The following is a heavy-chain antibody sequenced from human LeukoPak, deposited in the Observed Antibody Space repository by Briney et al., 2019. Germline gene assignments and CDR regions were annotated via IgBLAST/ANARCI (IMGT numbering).Heavy chain of an antibody. CDR3: ASTYQRWLRSI. CDR1: GGSFSGYY. V-gene: IGHV4-34*01. Sequence: KSSETLSPTCAVYGGSFSGYYWSWIRQPPGKGLEWIGEINHSGSTNYNPSLKSRVTISVDTSKNQFSLKLSSVTAADTAVYYCASTYQRWLRSIWGQGTLVTVSS. D-gene: IGHD5-24*01. CDR2: INHSGST. J-gene: IGHJ4*02.